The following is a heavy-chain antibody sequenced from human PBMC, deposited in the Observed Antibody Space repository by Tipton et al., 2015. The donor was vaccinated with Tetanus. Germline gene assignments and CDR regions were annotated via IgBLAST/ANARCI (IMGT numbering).Heavy chain of an antibody. V-gene: IGHV5-51*01. Sequence: QLVQSGAEVKKPGESLKISCKGSGYSFTCYWIGWVRQMPGKGLEWMGIIYPGDSDTRYSPSFQGQVTISADKSISTAYLQWSSLKASDTAMYYCTRHYNEYGDYGAFDIWGQGTMVTVSS. D-gene: IGHD4-17*01. CDR1: GYSFTCYW. CDR3: TRHYNEYGDYGAFDI. CDR2: IYPGDSDT. J-gene: IGHJ3*02.